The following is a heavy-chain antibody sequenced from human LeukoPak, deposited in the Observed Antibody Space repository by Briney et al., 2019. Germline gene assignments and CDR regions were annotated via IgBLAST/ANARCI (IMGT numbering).Heavy chain of an antibody. D-gene: IGHD3-22*01. CDR1: GGSISSYY. J-gene: IGHJ3*02. Sequence: SETLSLTCTVSGGSISSYYWSWIRQPPGKGLECLGYIYYSGSTNYNPSLKSRVTISVDTSKNQFSLKLSSVTAADTAVYYCARVRDYYDSSGYYYRTNDDAFDIWGQGTMVTVSS. CDR2: IYYSGST. V-gene: IGHV4-59*01. CDR3: ARVRDYYDSSGYYYRTNDDAFDI.